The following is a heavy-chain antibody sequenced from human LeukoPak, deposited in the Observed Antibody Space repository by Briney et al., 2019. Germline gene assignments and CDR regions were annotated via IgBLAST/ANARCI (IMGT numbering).Heavy chain of an antibody. CDR1: GFTFSSYE. D-gene: IGHD3-10*02. J-gene: IGHJ6*04. V-gene: IGHV3-48*03. CDR3: AELGITMIGGV. CDR2: ISSSGSTI. Sequence: GGCLRLSCAASGFTFSSYEMDWVRQAPGKGLEWVSYISSSGSTIYYADSVKGRFTISRDNAKNSLYLQMNSLRAEDTAVYYCAELGITMIGGVWGKGTTVTISS.